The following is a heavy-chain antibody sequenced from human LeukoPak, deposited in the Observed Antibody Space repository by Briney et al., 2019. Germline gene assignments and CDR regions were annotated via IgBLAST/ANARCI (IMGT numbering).Heavy chain of an antibody. D-gene: IGHD3-22*01. V-gene: IGHV3-9*01. J-gene: IGHJ3*02. Sequence: GRSLRLSCAASGFTFDDYAMHWVRQAPGKGLEWVSSISWNSGSIGYADSVKGRFTISRDNAKNSLHLQMNSLRTEDTALYYCAKDTRAYYPGAFDIWGQGTMVTVSS. CDR1: GFTFDDYA. CDR3: AKDTRAYYPGAFDI. CDR2: ISWNSGSI.